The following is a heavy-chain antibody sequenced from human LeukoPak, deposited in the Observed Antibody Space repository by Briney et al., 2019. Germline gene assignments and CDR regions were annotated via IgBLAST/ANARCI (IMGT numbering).Heavy chain of an antibody. D-gene: IGHD3-3*01. J-gene: IGHJ6*03. Sequence: GGSPRLSCAASGFTFSDYYMSWIRQAPGKGLEWVSYISSSGSTIYYADSVKGRFTISRDNAKNSLYLQMNSLRAEDTAVYYWGRGRQFTYYDFWSVYYTTGRDYYYYYMDVWGKGTTVTVSS. CDR1: GFTFSDYY. CDR2: ISSSGSTI. CDR3: GRGRQFTYYDFWSVYYTTGRDYYYYYMDV. V-gene: IGHV3-11*01.